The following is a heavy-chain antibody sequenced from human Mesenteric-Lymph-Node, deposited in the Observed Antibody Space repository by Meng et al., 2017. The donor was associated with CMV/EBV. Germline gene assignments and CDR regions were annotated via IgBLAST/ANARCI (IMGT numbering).Heavy chain of an antibody. CDR3: ARDKAAAGTGPKYYYYYYGMDV. V-gene: IGHV3-53*01. CDR2: IYSGGST. Sequence: GGSLRLSCAASGFTFSSYAMSWVRQAPGKGLEWVSVIYSGGSTYYADSVKGRFTISRDNSKNTLYLQMNSLRAEDTAVYYCARDKAAAGTGPKYYYYYYGMDVWGQGTTVTVSS. CDR1: GFTFSSYA. J-gene: IGHJ6*02. D-gene: IGHD6-13*01.